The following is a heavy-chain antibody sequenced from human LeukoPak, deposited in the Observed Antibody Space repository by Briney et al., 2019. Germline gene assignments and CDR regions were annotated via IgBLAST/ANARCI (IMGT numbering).Heavy chain of an antibody. Sequence: PSETLSLTCTVSGDSISSYYWSWTRQPPGKGLEWIAYFHYSGSATYNPSLKSRVTISMDTSKNQFSLNLSSVSPADTAVYYCARDIRLVGDFLYFDYWGQGALVTVSS. CDR2: FHYSGSA. D-gene: IGHD1-26*01. CDR3: ARDIRLVGDFLYFDY. CDR1: GDSISSYY. V-gene: IGHV4-59*01. J-gene: IGHJ4*02.